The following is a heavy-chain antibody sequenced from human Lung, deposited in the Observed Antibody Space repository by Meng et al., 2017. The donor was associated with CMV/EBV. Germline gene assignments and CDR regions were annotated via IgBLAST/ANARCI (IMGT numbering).Heavy chain of an antibody. J-gene: IGHJ5*02. Sequence: ASVKVSXKASGYTFTGYYLHWLRQAPGQGLEWMGWINPNSGGTTYARKFQGRVTMTRDTSINTADMELSGLTSDDTAVYYCARVYKTAPYVAPWGQGTLVTVSS. CDR1: GYTFTGYY. CDR3: ARVYKTAPYVAP. CDR2: INPNSGGT. D-gene: IGHD1-1*01. V-gene: IGHV1-2*02.